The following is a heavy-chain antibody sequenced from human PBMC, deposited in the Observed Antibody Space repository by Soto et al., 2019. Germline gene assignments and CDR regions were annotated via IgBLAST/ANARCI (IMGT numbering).Heavy chain of an antibody. D-gene: IGHD3-10*01. CDR3: AGGEGSGRYYLFDY. CDR1: GGSISSYY. J-gene: IGHJ4*02. V-gene: IGHV4-59*01. Sequence: QVQLQESGPGLVKPSETLSLTCTVSGGSISSYYWSWIRQPPGKGLEWIGYIYYSGSTNDNPSLKGRVPISVDTSKYQFSLQLSSVTAADTAVYYCAGGEGSGRYYLFDYWGQGTLVTVSS. CDR2: IYYSGST.